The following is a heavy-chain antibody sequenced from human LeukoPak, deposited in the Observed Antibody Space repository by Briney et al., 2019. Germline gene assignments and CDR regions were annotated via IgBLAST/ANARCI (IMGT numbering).Heavy chain of an antibody. V-gene: IGHV1-2*02. CDR1: GYTFTSYD. J-gene: IGHJ4*02. CDR3: ANIGYYDILTGYKGHDY. D-gene: IGHD3-9*01. CDR2: INPNSGGT. Sequence: ASVKVSCKASGYTFTSYDINWVRQATGQGLEWMGWINPNSGGTNYAQKFQGRVTMTRDTSISTAYMELSRLRSDDTAVYYCANIGYYDILTGYKGHDYWGQGTLVTVSS.